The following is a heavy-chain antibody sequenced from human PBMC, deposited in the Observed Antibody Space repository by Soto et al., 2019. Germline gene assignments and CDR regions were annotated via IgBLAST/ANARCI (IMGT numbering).Heavy chain of an antibody. V-gene: IGHV1-69*13. CDR2: IIPIFGTA. Sequence: SVKVSCKASGGTFSSYAISCVRQAPGQGLEWMGGIIPIFGTANYAQKFQGRVTITADESTSTAYMELSSLRSEDTAVYYCAREITIFGVVIIRPYGMDVWGQGTTVTVSS. J-gene: IGHJ6*02. CDR1: GGTFSSYA. CDR3: AREITIFGVVIIRPYGMDV. D-gene: IGHD3-3*01.